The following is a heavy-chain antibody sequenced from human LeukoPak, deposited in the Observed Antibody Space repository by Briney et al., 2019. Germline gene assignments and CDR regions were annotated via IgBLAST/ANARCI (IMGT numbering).Heavy chain of an antibody. CDR1: EIGFRSYW. J-gene: IGHJ4*02. Sequence: GGPLRLSCVTPEIGFRSYWMAGVRQAQGKGLEWVANIKYDGTHKFYADSVKGRSTISRDNAKNSLFLEMNSLRADDTAVYFCASSHDSSGNDWGQGTLVTVSS. CDR3: ASSHDSSGND. V-gene: IGHV3-7*01. CDR2: IKYDGTHK. D-gene: IGHD3-22*01.